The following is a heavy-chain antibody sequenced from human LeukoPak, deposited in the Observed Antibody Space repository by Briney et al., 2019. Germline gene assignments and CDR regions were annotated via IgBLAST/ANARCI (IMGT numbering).Heavy chain of an antibody. J-gene: IGHJ4*02. CDR1: GFTFSGYA. D-gene: IGHD1-20*01. Sequence: GGSLRLSCEASGFTFSGYAMSWVRQAPGKGLDWVSTISGSGGTTYYADSVKGRFTISRDNSKNTLHLQMKSLRAEDTAVYYCAKDQGFNSASPKDYWGQGTLVTVSS. V-gene: IGHV3-23*01. CDR3: AKDQGFNSASPKDY. CDR2: ISGSGGTT.